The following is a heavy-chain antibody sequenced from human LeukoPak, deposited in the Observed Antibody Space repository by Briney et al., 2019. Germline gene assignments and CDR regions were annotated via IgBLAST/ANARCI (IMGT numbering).Heavy chain of an antibody. Sequence: PSETLSLTCTVSGGSISSYYWSWIRQPPGKGLEWIGYIYYSGSTNYNPSLKSRVTISVDTPKNQFSLKLSSVTAADTAVYYCARLTLNWFDPWGQGTLVTVSS. CDR2: IYYSGST. CDR3: ARLTLNWFDP. V-gene: IGHV4-59*01. CDR1: GGSISSYY. J-gene: IGHJ5*02. D-gene: IGHD3-9*01.